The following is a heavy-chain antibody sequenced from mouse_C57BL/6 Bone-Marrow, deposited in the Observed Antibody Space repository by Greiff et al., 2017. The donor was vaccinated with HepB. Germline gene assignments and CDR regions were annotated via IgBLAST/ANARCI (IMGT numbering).Heavy chain of an antibody. CDR1: GYTFTSYW. Sequence: VQLQQPGAELVMPGASVKLSCKASGYTFTSYWMHWVKQRPGQGLEWIGEIDPSDSYTNYNQKFKGKSTLTVDKSSSTAYMQRRSLPSEDSAVYYCAREGITTVAYYFDYWGQGTTLTVSS. CDR2: IDPSDSYT. CDR3: AREGITTVAYYFDY. D-gene: IGHD1-1*01. V-gene: IGHV1-69*01. J-gene: IGHJ2*01.